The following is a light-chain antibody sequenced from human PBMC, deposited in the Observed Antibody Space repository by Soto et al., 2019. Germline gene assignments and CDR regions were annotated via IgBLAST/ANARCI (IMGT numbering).Light chain of an antibody. Sequence: QSVLTQPPSVSAAPGQKVTISCSGSSSNIGNNYVSWYQQLPGTAPKFLIYDNNKRPSGIPDRFSGSKSGTSATLDITGLQTGEEADYYCGAWDISLSGVVFGGGTKLTVL. CDR3: GAWDISLSGVV. V-gene: IGLV1-51*01. CDR2: DNN. J-gene: IGLJ2*01. CDR1: SSNIGNNY.